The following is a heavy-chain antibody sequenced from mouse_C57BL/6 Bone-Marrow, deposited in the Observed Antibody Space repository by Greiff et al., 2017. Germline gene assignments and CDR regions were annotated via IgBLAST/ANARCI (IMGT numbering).Heavy chain of an antibody. D-gene: IGHD2-4*01. V-gene: IGHV1-39*01. J-gene: IGHJ4*01. Sequence: VQLQQSGPELVKPGASVKISCKASGYSFTDYNMNWVQQSNGKSLEWIGVINPNYGTTSYNQKFKGKATLTVDQSSSTTYMQLNSLTSEDSTDYYCARGYDYDYAMDYWGQGTSVTVSS. CDR1: GYSFTDYN. CDR3: ARGYDYDYAMDY. CDR2: INPNYGTT.